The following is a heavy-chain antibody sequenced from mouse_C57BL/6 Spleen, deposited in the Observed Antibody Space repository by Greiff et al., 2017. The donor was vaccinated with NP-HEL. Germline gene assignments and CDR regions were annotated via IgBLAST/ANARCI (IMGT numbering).Heavy chain of an antibody. CDR2: INPNNGGT. D-gene: IGHD2-1*01. CDR3: ARGSYGNYGSSGLFDY. J-gene: IGHJ2*01. V-gene: IGHV1-26*01. Sequence: EVQLQQSGPELVKPGASVKISCKASGYTFTDYYMNWVKQSHGKSLEWIGDINPNNGGTSYNQKFKGKATWTVDNSSSTAYMELRSLTSEDSAVYYCARGSYGNYGSSGLFDYWGQGTTLTVSS. CDR1: GYTFTDYY.